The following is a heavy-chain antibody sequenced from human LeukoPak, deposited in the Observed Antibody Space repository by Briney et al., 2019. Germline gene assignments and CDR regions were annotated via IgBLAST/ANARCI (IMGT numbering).Heavy chain of an antibody. V-gene: IGHV4-4*07. J-gene: IGHJ4*02. Sequence: SETLSLTCSVSVGSMRSFYWSWIRQPAGKGLEWIGRIYPSGNTNYNPSLKSRVTMSTDTSKTQFSLKLSSVTAADTAVYYCARDDFWSGYDYWGQGTLVNVSS. CDR3: ARDDFWSGYDY. CDR2: IYPSGNT. CDR1: VGSMRSFY. D-gene: IGHD3-3*01.